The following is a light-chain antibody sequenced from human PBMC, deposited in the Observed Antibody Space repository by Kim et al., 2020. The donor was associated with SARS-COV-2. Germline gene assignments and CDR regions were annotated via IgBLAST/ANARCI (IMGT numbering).Light chain of an antibody. CDR3: QQYTKWRT. CDR2: DVS. Sequence: SVSPGERATLSCRASQSVGTYLAWYQQKPGQAPRLLIYDVSTRATGVPARFRGSGSGTEFTLTITSLQSEDFAVYYCQQYTKWRTFGQGTKVDIK. CDR1: QSVGTY. V-gene: IGKV3-15*01. J-gene: IGKJ2*01.